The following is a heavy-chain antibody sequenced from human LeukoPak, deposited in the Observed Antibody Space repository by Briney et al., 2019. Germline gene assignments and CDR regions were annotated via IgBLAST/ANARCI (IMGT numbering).Heavy chain of an antibody. CDR1: GYTFTNYW. Sequence: GESLKISCKGSGYTFTNYWIGWVRQMPGKGLEWMGIMYPGDSDTRYSPSFQGQVTISADKSISTAYLQWSSLKASDTAMYYCARGAAPFNYYYYYMDVWGKGTTVTVSS. V-gene: IGHV5-51*01. CDR3: ARGAAPFNYYYYYMDV. J-gene: IGHJ6*03. D-gene: IGHD3-3*02. CDR2: MYPGDSDT.